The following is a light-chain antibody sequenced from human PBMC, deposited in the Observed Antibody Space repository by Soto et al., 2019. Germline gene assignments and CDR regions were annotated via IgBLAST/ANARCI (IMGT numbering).Light chain of an antibody. CDR1: QSVSSSY. V-gene: IGKV3-20*01. CDR2: GAS. CDR3: QQYGSSL. Sequence: EIVLTQSPGTLSLSPGERATLSCRASQSVSSSYLAWYQQKPGQAPRLLIYGASSRATGIPDRFSGSGSGTDFTLTISRLEPEDFAAYYCQQYGSSLFGGGTKV. J-gene: IGKJ4*01.